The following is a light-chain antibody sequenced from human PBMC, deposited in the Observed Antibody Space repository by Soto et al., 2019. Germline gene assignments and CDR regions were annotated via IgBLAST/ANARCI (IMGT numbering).Light chain of an antibody. V-gene: IGKV1-5*03. J-gene: IGKJ1*01. Sequence: DIQMTQSPSTLSASVGDRVTITCRASQSISRWVAWYQQKPGKAPNLLIYKASTLQSGVSSRFSGSTSGTEFTLTISSLQPDDSATYYCQQSGTFGQGTKVEIK. CDR2: KAS. CDR1: QSISRW. CDR3: QQSGT.